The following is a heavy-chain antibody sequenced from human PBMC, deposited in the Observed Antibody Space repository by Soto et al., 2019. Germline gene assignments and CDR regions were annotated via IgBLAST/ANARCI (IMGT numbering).Heavy chain of an antibody. V-gene: IGHV4-39*07. J-gene: IGHJ1*01. D-gene: IGHD4-4*01. CDR2: IYYSGST. Sequence: PSETLSLTCTVSGGSISSSSYYWGWIRQPPGKGLEWIGSIYYSGSTYYNPSLKSRVTISVDTSKNQFSLKLSSVTAADTAVYYCARENTVVSRTFQLWGQGTLVTVSS. CDR3: ARENTVVSRTFQL. CDR1: GGSISSSSYY.